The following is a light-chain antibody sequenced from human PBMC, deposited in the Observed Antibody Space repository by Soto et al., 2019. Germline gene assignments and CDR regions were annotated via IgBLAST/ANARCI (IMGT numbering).Light chain of an antibody. CDR1: RRYIGAFNE. V-gene: IGLV2-14*01. Sequence: QSVRTHPASVSGSPGQSITLSCTGTRRYIGAFNEVSWYQQHPGKSPKRIIYDASNRPSGVSNRFSGSKSGNTASLTISGLQAEDAADYYCSSYTSSSTLVVFGGGTKVTVL. J-gene: IGLJ2*01. CDR3: SSYTSSSTLVV. CDR2: DAS.